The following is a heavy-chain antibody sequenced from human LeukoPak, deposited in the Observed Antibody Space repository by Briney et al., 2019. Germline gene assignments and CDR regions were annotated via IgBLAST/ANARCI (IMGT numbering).Heavy chain of an antibody. Sequence: SETLSLTCAVYGGSFSGYYWSWIRQPPGKGLEWIGEINHSGTTNNNPSLKSRVSISVDTSKNQFSLKLSYVTAADTAVYYCARGRTGYYYGSGKIYYYGLDVWGQGTTVTVSS. CDR2: INHSGTT. J-gene: IGHJ6*02. CDR3: ARGRTGYYYGSGKIYYYGLDV. V-gene: IGHV4-34*01. CDR1: GGSFSGYY. D-gene: IGHD3-10*01.